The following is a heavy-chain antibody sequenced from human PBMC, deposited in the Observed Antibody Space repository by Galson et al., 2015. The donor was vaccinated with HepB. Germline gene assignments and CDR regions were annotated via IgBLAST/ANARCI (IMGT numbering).Heavy chain of an antibody. CDR1: GFTFGNYG. Sequence: SLRLSCAASGFTFGNYGMHWVRQAPGKGLEWVAVIWHDGNNRYYSDSVKGRFSISRDNSKNTLYLQMNSLRAEDTAMYYCAKDAYKSSYYFDSRGQGALVTGSS. D-gene: IGHD3-16*01. CDR2: IWHDGNNR. J-gene: IGHJ4*02. V-gene: IGHV3-33*06. CDR3: AKDAYKSSYYFDS.